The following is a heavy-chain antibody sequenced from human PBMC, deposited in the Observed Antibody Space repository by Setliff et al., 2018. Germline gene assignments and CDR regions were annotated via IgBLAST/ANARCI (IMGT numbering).Heavy chain of an antibody. D-gene: IGHD6-13*01. CDR3: AKENRRRTAAGLDY. V-gene: IGHV3-23*01. CDR2: ISGSGGST. Sequence: GSLRLSCAASGFIFSGSAIHWVRQASGKGLEWVSSISGSGGSTYYADSVKGRFTISRDNSKNTLYLQMNSLRAEDTAVYYCAKENRRRTAAGLDYWGQGTLVTVSS. J-gene: IGHJ4*02. CDR1: GFIFSGSA.